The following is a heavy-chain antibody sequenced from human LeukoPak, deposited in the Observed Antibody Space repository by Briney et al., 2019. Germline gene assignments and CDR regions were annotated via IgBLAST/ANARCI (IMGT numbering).Heavy chain of an antibody. CDR2: MHYSGST. J-gene: IGHJ6*02. CDR1: GGSISGYY. Sequence: SETLSLTCTVSGGSISGYYWNWIRQPPGKGLEWTGYMHYSGSTSYNPSLKSRVTISLDTSQSQVSLKMRSVTAADTAVYYCARGRERVGGLDVWGQGTTVTVSS. CDR3: ARGRERVGGLDV. V-gene: IGHV4-59*01. D-gene: IGHD1-26*01.